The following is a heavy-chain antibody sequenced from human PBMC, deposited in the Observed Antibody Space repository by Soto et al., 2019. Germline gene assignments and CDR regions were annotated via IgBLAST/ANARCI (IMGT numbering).Heavy chain of an antibody. CDR1: GYTFTSYG. CDR2: ISAYNGNT. V-gene: IGHV1-18*01. J-gene: IGHJ5*02. Sequence: QVQLVQSGAEVKKPGASVKVSCKASGYTFTSYGISWVRQAPGQGLEWLGRISAYNGNTNYAQKLQGRVTMTPDTSTRTAYMELTSLRSDDTAVYYCARESAVAALDPWGQGTLVTVSS. CDR3: ARESAVAALDP. D-gene: IGHD6-19*01.